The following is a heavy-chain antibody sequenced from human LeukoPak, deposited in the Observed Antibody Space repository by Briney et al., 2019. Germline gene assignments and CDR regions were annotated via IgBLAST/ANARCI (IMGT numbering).Heavy chain of an antibody. CDR1: GGSISNTNW. J-gene: IGHJ4*02. Sequence: SGTLSLTCGVSGGSISNTNWWTWVRQPPGEGLEWIGEVHLSGRTNYNPSLESRVTISVDMSENHISLRLTSVTAADTAVYYCARDRTAATGRLYDYWGQGTLVTVSS. CDR2: VHLSGRT. CDR3: ARDRTAATGRLYDY. V-gene: IGHV4-4*02. D-gene: IGHD6-13*01.